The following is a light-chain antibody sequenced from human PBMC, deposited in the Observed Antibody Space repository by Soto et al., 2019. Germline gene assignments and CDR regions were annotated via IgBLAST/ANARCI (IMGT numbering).Light chain of an antibody. J-gene: IGKJ1*01. Sequence: DIQMTQSPSSLSASVGDRVTITCRASQSISSYLNWYQQKPGKAPKLLIYAASSLQSGVPSRFCGSGSGTDFTLTISSLQPEDFATYYCQQGYSTPPWTFGQGTKV. V-gene: IGKV1-39*01. CDR1: QSISSY. CDR2: AAS. CDR3: QQGYSTPPWT.